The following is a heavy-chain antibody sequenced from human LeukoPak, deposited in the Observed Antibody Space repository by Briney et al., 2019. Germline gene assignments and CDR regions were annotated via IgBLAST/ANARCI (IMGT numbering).Heavy chain of an antibody. V-gene: IGHV4-39*07. CDR2: IYYSGST. CDR3: ARGASGTYSFYDY. D-gene: IGHD3-10*01. J-gene: IGHJ4*02. Sequence: SQTLSLTCTVSGGSNSSNYYYWGWIRQSPGKGLEWIGSIYYSGSTYYKPSLKSRVSISVDTFKNQFSLKLSSVTAADTAVYYCARGASGTYSFYDYWGQGTLVTVSS. CDR1: GGSNSSNYYY.